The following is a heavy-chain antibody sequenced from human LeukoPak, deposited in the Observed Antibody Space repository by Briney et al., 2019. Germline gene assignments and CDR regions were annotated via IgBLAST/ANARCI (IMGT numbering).Heavy chain of an antibody. Sequence: PSETLSLTCAVYGGSFSGYYWSWIRQPPGKGLEWIGEINHSGSTNYNPFLKSRVTISVDTSKNQFSLKLSSATAADTAVYYCARLRYCSGGSCYGAYNWFDPWGQGTLVTVSS. CDR2: INHSGST. CDR1: GGSFSGYY. V-gene: IGHV4-34*01. D-gene: IGHD2-15*01. J-gene: IGHJ5*02. CDR3: ARLRYCSGGSCYGAYNWFDP.